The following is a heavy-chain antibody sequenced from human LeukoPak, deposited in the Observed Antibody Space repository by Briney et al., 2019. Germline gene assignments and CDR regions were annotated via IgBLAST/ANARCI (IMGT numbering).Heavy chain of an antibody. Sequence: PGGSLRLSCAASGFTFSSYAMHWVRQAPGKGLEWVAVISYDGSNKYYADSVKGRFTISRDNSKNTLYLQMNSLRAEDTAVYYCARGSSGWYLYYFDYWGQGTLVTVSP. CDR1: GFTFSSYA. V-gene: IGHV3-30*04. CDR2: ISYDGSNK. D-gene: IGHD6-19*01. J-gene: IGHJ4*02. CDR3: ARGSSGWYLYYFDY.